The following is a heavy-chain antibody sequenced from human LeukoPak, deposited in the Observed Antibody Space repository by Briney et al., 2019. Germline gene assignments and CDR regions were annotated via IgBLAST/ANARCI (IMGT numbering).Heavy chain of an antibody. CDR3: ARVLSYSSGWYDY. V-gene: IGHV1-2*02. CDR2: INPNSGGT. CDR1: GYTFTGYY. D-gene: IGHD6-19*01. Sequence: ASVKVSCKASGYTFTGYYMHWVRQAPGQGLEWMGWINPNSGGTNYAQKFQGRVTMTRDTSISTAYMELSRLRSDDTAVYYCARVLSYSSGWYDYWGQGTVVTVSS. J-gene: IGHJ4*02.